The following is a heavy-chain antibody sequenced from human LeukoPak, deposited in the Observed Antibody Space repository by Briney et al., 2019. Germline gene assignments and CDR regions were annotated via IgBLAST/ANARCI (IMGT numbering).Heavy chain of an antibody. CDR3: ARDGSDTKRSFDP. J-gene: IGHJ5*02. D-gene: IGHD2-2*01. Sequence: ASVKVSCKAFGYTFTSNYMHWVRQAPGQGPEWMGVISPSGGSTTYAQKFQGRVTLTRDMSTSTDYLELSSLKSEDTAVSYCARDGSDTKRSFDPWGQGTLVTVSS. V-gene: IGHV1-46*01. CDR1: GYTFTSNY. CDR2: ISPSGGST.